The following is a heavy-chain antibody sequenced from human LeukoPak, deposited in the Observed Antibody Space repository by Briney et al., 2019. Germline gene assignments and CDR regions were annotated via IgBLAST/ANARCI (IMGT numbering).Heavy chain of an antibody. CDR3: ARTTYYYDRAEY. Sequence: KSSETLSRTCTVSGGSIISSDYYWGWIRQPPGKGLEWIASIYYSGSTYYNPPLKSRVTISVDTSKNQFSLKLSSVTAADTAVYYCARTTYYYDRAEYWGQGTLVTVSS. CDR1: GGSIISSDYY. CDR2: IYYSGST. J-gene: IGHJ4*02. D-gene: IGHD3-22*01. V-gene: IGHV4-39*01.